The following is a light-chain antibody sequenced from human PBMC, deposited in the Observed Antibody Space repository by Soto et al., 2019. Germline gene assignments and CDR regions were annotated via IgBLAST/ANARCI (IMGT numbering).Light chain of an antibody. CDR1: QSITDW. CDR3: QYWDDYSWT. J-gene: IGKJ1*01. Sequence: DIQMTQSPSTLSASVGDRVTITCRASQSITDWLAWYQQKPGKDPKFLIYKASNLEGGVPSRFSGSVSGTEFTLTISSVQPDDFATYYCQYWDDYSWTFGQGTKVEIK. V-gene: IGKV1-5*03. CDR2: KAS.